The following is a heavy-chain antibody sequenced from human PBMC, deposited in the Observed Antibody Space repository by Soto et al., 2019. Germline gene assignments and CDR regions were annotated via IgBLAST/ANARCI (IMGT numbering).Heavy chain of an antibody. J-gene: IGHJ6*02. CDR3: AKDQGSSGPQPSYYYYYGMDV. Sequence: PGGSLRLSCAASGFTFDDYTMHWVRQAPGKGLEWVSLISWDGGSTYYADSVKGRFTISRDNSKNSLYLQMNSLRTEDTALYYRAKDQGSSGPQPSYYYYYGMDVWGQGTTVTVSS. V-gene: IGHV3-43*01. CDR1: GFTFDDYT. CDR2: ISWDGGST. D-gene: IGHD6-6*01.